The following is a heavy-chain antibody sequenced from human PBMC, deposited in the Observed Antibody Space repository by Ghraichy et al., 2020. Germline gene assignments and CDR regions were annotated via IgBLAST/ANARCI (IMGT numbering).Heavy chain of an antibody. Sequence: SETLSLTCTVSGGSISSYYWSWIRQPPGKGLEWIGYIYYSGSTNYNPSLKSRVTISVDTSKNQFSLKLSSATAADTAVYYCARGLYDSSGYSESDAFDIWGQGTMVTVSS. J-gene: IGHJ3*02. CDR1: GGSISSYY. CDR3: ARGLYDSSGYSESDAFDI. CDR2: IYYSGST. D-gene: IGHD3-22*01. V-gene: IGHV4-59*01.